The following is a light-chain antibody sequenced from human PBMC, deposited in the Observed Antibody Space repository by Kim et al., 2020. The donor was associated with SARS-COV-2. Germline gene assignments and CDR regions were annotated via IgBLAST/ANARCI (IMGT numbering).Light chain of an antibody. CDR1: QSVGNY. V-gene: IGKV1-39*01. J-gene: IGKJ2*01. CDR3: QQSYNPPYT. CDR2: AAS. Sequence: DIQMTQSPSSLSASVGDRVTITCRASQSVGNYLDWYQQTPGKAPKALIYAASNLQSGVPSRFSGSGSGTEFTLTISSLQPEDFGTYYCQQSYNPPYTFGQGTNLEIK.